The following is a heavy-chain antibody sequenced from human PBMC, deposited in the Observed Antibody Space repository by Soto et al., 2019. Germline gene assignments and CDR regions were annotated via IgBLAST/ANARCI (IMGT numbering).Heavy chain of an antibody. Sequence: GESLKISCAASGFTFSSYAMSWVRQAPGKGLEWVSAISGSGGSTYYADSVKGRFTISRDNSKNTLYLQMNSLRAEDTAVYYCAKSVGYSGYDFDYWGQGTLVTVSS. D-gene: IGHD5-12*01. CDR3: AKSVGYSGYDFDY. CDR1: GFTFSSYA. CDR2: ISGSGGST. J-gene: IGHJ4*02. V-gene: IGHV3-23*01.